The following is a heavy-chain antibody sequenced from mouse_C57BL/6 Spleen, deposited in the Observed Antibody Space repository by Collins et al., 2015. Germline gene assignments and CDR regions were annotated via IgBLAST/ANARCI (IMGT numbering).Heavy chain of an antibody. CDR1: GYTFTDYS. D-gene: IGHD1-1*01. Sequence: QIQSVQSGPELKKPGETVKISCKASGYTFTDYSMHWVKQAPGKGLKWMGWINTETGEPTYADDFKGRFAFSLETSASTAYLQINNLKNEDTATYFCALITTVVATDYWGQGTTLTVSS. CDR2: INTETGEP. CDR3: ALITTVVATDY. J-gene: IGHJ2*01. V-gene: IGHV9-2-1*01.